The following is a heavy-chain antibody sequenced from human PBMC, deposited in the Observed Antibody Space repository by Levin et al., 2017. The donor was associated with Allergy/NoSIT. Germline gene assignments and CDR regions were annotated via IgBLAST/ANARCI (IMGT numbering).Heavy chain of an antibody. J-gene: IGHJ3*02. Sequence: GESLKISCAASGFSFSTYAMSWVRQAAGEGLEWVSAISASGGSTYYADSVKGQFTISRDNSKNTVYLQMNSLRAEDTAVYYCVNDEGRGSPRRGFDIWGQGTLVTVSS. CDR2: ISASGGST. V-gene: IGHV3-23*01. CDR1: GFSFSTYA. D-gene: IGHD3-16*01. CDR3: VNDEGRGSPRRGFDI.